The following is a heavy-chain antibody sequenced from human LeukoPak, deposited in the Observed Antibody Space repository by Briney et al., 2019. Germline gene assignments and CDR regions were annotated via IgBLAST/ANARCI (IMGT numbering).Heavy chain of an antibody. V-gene: IGHV3-30-3*01. CDR3: ARDQYLQYYDILTGYSKQYYYYGMDV. Sequence: PAGTLSLTCAASGFTFSSYAMHWIRQAPGKGLEWVAVISYDGSNKYYADSVKGRFTISRDNSKNPLYLQMNSLRAEDTAVYYCARDQYLQYYDILTGYSKQYYYYGMDVWGQGTTVTVSS. D-gene: IGHD3-9*01. CDR2: ISYDGSNK. J-gene: IGHJ6*02. CDR1: GFTFSSYA.